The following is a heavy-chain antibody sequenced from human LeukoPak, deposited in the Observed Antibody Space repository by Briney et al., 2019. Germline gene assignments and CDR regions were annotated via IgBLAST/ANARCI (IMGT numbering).Heavy chain of an antibody. CDR2: INPDNGGT. J-gene: IGHJ2*01. CDR3: ARYYGALWYFDL. V-gene: IGHV1-2*02. CDR1: GYTFTGYY. Sequence: ASVKVSCKASGYTFTGYYMHWVRQAPGQGLEWMGWINPDNGGTNYAQKFQGRVTMTRDTSISTAYMELRRLTSDDTAVYYCARYYGALWYFDLWGRGTLVTVSS. D-gene: IGHD4-17*01.